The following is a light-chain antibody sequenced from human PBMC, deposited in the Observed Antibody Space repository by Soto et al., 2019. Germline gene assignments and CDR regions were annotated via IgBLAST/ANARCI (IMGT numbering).Light chain of an antibody. CDR3: QQYNNWPIT. V-gene: IGKV3-15*01. J-gene: IGKJ5*01. Sequence: EIVMTQSPATLSVSPGERATLSCSASQSVSDNLAWYQQKPGQAPRLFIYGASARATGIPARFSGSGSGTEFTLTISSLQSEDFAVYYCQQYNNWPITFGQGTRLEIK. CDR1: QSVSDN. CDR2: GAS.